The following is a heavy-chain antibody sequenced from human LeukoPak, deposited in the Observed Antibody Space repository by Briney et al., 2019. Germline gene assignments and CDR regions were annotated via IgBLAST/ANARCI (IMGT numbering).Heavy chain of an antibody. D-gene: IGHD5-24*01. CDR2: IYPGDSDT. CDR3: ARQRDGYSFDY. J-gene: IGHJ4*02. CDR1: GYTFTSYW. Sequence: GESLKISCKASGYTFTSYWIACVRQMPGKGLEWMGIIYPGDSDTRYSPSFQGQVTISADKSSNTASLQWSSLKASDTAMYYCARQRDGYSFDYWGQGTLVTVSS. V-gene: IGHV5-51*01.